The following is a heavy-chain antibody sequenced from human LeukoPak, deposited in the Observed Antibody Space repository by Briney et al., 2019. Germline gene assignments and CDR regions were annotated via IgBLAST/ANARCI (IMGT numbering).Heavy chain of an antibody. J-gene: IGHJ4*02. Sequence: PGGSLRLSCAGSGFTFSNYALSWVRQAPGQGLEWVSTISDSGDFTFYADAVKGRFTISRDNSKNTLYLQMYSLRAEDTAIYYCARAPPYTKYFDYWGRVTLLTVSS. CDR3: ARAPPYTKYFDY. CDR2: ISDSGDFT. CDR1: GFTFSNYA. D-gene: IGHD1-1*01. V-gene: IGHV3-23*01.